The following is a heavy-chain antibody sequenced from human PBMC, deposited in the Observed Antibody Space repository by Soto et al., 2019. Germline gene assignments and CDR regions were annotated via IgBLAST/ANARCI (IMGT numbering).Heavy chain of an antibody. Sequence: SETLSLTCTVSGGSISSYYWSWIRQPPGKGLEWIGYIYYSGSTNYNPSLKSRVPISVDTSKNQFSLKLSSVTAADTAVYYCARYDYGDWFDPWGQGTLVTVS. CDR3: ARYDYGDWFDP. J-gene: IGHJ5*02. V-gene: IGHV4-59*01. CDR2: IYYSGST. CDR1: GGSISSYY. D-gene: IGHD4-17*01.